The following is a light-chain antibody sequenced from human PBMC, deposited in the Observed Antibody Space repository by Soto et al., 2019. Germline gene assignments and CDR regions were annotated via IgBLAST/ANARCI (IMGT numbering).Light chain of an antibody. CDR3: HQYNSYFRT. V-gene: IGKV1-5*01. J-gene: IGKJ1*01. Sequence: DIQMTQSPSTLSASVGDRVTITCRASQSISSWLAWYQQKSGKAPKLLIYDASSLESGVPSRFSGSGSGTEFTLTISSLQPDDFATYYCHQYNSYFRTFGQGTKVEIK. CDR2: DAS. CDR1: QSISSW.